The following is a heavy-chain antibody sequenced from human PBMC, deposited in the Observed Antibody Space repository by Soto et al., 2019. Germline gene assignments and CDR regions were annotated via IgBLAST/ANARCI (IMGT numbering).Heavy chain of an antibody. CDR2: INTYNGNT. V-gene: IGHV1-18*01. Sequence: QVQLVQSGAEVKNPGASVKVSCKASGYTFTRYGIGWARQAPGQGLEWMGWINTYNGNTNYAQNVQGRVTLTTDTSKSTAYMELRSLRSKDTAIYYCAMVDVYVTPSPQDVWGQGTTVIVSS. D-gene: IGHD3-16*01. CDR3: AMVDVYVTPSPQDV. J-gene: IGHJ6*02. CDR1: GYTFTRYG.